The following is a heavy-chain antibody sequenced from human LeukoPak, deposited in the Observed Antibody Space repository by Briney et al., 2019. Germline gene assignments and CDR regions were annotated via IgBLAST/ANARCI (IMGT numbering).Heavy chain of an antibody. CDR2: ISSSGSTI. Sequence: PGGSLRLSCAASGFTFSSYEMNWVRQAPGKGLEWVSYISSSGSTIYYADSVKGRFTISRDNAKNSLYLQMNSLRAEDTALYYCARGGSRWLRETYYYMDVWGKGTTVTVSS. J-gene: IGHJ6*03. V-gene: IGHV3-48*03. CDR3: ARGGSRWLRETYYYMDV. CDR1: GFTFSSYE. D-gene: IGHD3-22*01.